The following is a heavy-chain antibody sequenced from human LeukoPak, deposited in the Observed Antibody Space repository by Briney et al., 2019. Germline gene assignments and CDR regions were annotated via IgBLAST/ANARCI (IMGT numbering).Heavy chain of an antibody. D-gene: IGHD3-16*01. Sequence: SETLSLTCTVSGGSISGFYWSWIRQPPGKRLEWIGYVPYVGTSNYNPSLKSRLTISVDTSKNQFSLSLNSVTAADTAVYYCARHYGGHTFGTTFDYWGHGTLVTVSS. CDR3: ARHYGGHTFGTTFDY. J-gene: IGHJ4*03. CDR1: GGSISGFY. CDR2: VPYVGTS. V-gene: IGHV4-59*08.